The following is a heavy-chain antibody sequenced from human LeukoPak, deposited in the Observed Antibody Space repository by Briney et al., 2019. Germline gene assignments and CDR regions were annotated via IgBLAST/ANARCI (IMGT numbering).Heavy chain of an antibody. CDR3: ARDFRDSGSSLVHYYYDYMDV. CDR2: IYTSGST. Sequence: SETLSLTCTVSGGSISSYYWSWIRQPAGKGLEWIGRIYTSGSTNYNPSLKSRVAMSVDTSKSQFSVKLSSVTAADTAVYFCARDFRDSGSSLVHYYYDYMDVWGKGTTVTVSS. CDR1: GGSISSYY. V-gene: IGHV4-4*07. D-gene: IGHD1-26*01. J-gene: IGHJ6*03.